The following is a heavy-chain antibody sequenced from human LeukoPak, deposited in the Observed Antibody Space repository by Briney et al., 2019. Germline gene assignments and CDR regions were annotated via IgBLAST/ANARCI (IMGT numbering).Heavy chain of an antibody. CDR3: ARVPMVRGSPSYYFDY. J-gene: IGHJ4*02. CDR1: GYTFTGYY. CDR2: ISAYNGNT. V-gene: IGHV1-18*04. D-gene: IGHD3-10*01. Sequence: ASVKVSCKASGYTFTGYYMHWVRQAPGQGLEWMGWISAYNGNTNYAQKLQGRVTMTTDTSTSTAYMELRSLRSDDTAVYYCARVPMVRGSPSYYFDYWGQGTLVTVSS.